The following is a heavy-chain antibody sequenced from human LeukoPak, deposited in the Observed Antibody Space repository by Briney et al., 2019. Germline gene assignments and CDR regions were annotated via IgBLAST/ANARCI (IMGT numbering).Heavy chain of an antibody. Sequence: SGGSLRLSCVTSGFSFSTYDMSWVRQAPGKGLEWVSGITANTRGSITYYADSVKGRFTISRDSSKDTLYLQMNSLRAEDTAVYFCARGGYFSLDYWGQGNLVTVS. J-gene: IGHJ4*02. CDR3: ARGGYFSLDY. CDR2: ITANTRGSIT. CDR1: GFSFSTYD. D-gene: IGHD2/OR15-2a*01. V-gene: IGHV3-23*01.